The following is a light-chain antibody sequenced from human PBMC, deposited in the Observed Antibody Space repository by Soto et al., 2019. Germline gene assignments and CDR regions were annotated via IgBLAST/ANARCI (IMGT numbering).Light chain of an antibody. CDR2: DVS. CDR3: SSYTSSSPYV. V-gene: IGLV2-14*01. CDR1: SSDVGSYNY. J-gene: IGLJ1*01. Sequence: LTQPASLSGSPGQSITISCTGTSSDVGSYNYVSWYQQHPGKAPKLMIYDVSNRPSGVSNRFSGSKSGNTASLTISGLQAEDEADYYCSSYTSSSPYVFGTGTKVTVL.